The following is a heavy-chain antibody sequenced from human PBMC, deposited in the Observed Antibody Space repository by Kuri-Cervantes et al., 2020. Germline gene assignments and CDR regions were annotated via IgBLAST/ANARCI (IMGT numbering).Heavy chain of an antibody. D-gene: IGHD6-13*01. V-gene: IGHV2-5*02. CDR1: GFSLSTSGVG. CDR3: AWLGIAAGEDWFDP. Sequence: SGPTLVKPTQTLTLTCTLSGFSLSTSGVGVGWIRQPPGKALEWLALIYWGDDKRYSPSLKSRLTITKDTSKNQVVLTMTNMDPVDTATYYCAWLGIAAGEDWFDPWGQGTLVTVSS. J-gene: IGHJ5*02. CDR2: IYWGDDK.